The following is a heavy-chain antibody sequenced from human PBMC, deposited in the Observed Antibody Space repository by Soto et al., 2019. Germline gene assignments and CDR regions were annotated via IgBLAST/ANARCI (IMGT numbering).Heavy chain of an antibody. CDR3: ARGTVVSGTFDY. V-gene: IGHV4-31*03. Sequence: SETLSLTCSVSGASIYNGGYFWSWIRQHPGKGLEWIGYIYYSGSTYYNPSLKSRVTISVDTSKNQFSLKLSSVTAADTAVYYCARGTVVSGTFDYWGQGTLVTVSS. D-gene: IGHD1-1*01. J-gene: IGHJ4*02. CDR1: GASIYNGGYF. CDR2: IYYSGST.